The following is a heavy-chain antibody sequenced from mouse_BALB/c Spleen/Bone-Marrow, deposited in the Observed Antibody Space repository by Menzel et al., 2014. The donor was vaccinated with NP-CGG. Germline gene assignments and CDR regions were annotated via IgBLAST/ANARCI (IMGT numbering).Heavy chain of an antibody. V-gene: IGHV4-1*02. CDR1: GFDFXRYW. CDR2: INPDSSTI. D-gene: IGHD2-3*01. CDR3: SRLGYYGGFAY. J-gene: IGHJ3*01. Sequence: VQLQQSGGGLVHPGGSLKLSCAASGFDFXRYWMGWVRQAPGKGLEWIGEINPDSSTINYTPSLKDKFIISRDNAKNTLYLQVSKVRSEDTALYYCSRLGYYGGFAYWGQGTLVTVSA.